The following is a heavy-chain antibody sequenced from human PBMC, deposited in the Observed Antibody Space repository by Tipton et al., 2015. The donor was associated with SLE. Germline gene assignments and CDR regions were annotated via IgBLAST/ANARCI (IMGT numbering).Heavy chain of an antibody. CDR1: GFIVSSDY. Sequence: QLVQSGGGVVQPGRSLRLSCAASGFIVSSDYMSWIRLAPGRGLEWVSAIYSGGGTFYADSVKGRFTISRDTSKNTLYLQMNSLRDEDTAVYYCAARSGRGWYYFDSWGQGTLVSLSS. J-gene: IGHJ4*02. D-gene: IGHD6-19*01. CDR2: IYSGGGT. CDR3: AARSGRGWYYFDS. V-gene: IGHV3-53*04.